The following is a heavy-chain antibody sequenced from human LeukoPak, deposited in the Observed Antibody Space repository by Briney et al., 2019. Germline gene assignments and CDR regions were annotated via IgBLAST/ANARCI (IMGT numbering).Heavy chain of an antibody. J-gene: IGHJ4*02. Sequence: PGESLKISCKGSGYSFSTYWIGWVRQMPGKGLELMGIIYPGDSDTTYSPSFQGQVTISVDKSISTAYLHWGTLDASDTAMYYCERRVNSGYYFDYWAQGTLVTVSS. CDR3: ERRVNSGYYFDY. D-gene: IGHD3-22*01. V-gene: IGHV5-51*01. CDR1: GYSFSTYW. CDR2: IYPGDSDT.